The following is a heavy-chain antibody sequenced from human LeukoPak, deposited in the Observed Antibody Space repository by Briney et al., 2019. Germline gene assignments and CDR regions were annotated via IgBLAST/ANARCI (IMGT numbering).Heavy chain of an antibody. D-gene: IGHD3-10*01. Sequence: QTGGSLRLSCAASGFTVSSNYMSWVRQAPGKGLEWVSVIYSGGSTYYADSVKGRFTISRDNSKNTLYLQMHSLRAEDTAVYYCARPSDYYGSGSYPGWFDPWGQGTLVTVSS. V-gene: IGHV3-66*04. J-gene: IGHJ5*02. CDR2: IYSGGST. CDR3: ARPSDYYGSGSYPGWFDP. CDR1: GFTVSSNY.